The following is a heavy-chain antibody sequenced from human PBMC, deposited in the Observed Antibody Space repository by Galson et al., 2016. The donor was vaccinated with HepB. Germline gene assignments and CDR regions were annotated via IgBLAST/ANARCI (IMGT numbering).Heavy chain of an antibody. Sequence: SLRLSCAASGFTFSSYGMHWVRQAPGKGLEWVAVISYDGSNKYYADSVKGRFTISRDNSKNTLYLQMNSLRAEDTAVYYCASERLDSSGYSYPDAFEIWGLGTMVTVSS. CDR2: ISYDGSNK. CDR1: GFTFSSYG. CDR3: ASERLDSSGYSYPDAFEI. V-gene: IGHV3-30*03. J-gene: IGHJ3*02. D-gene: IGHD3-22*01.